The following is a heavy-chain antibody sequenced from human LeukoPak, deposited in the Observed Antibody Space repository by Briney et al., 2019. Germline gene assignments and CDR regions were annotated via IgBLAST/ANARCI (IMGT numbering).Heavy chain of an antibody. CDR2: ISGSGGSA. D-gene: IGHD3-10*01. CDR1: GFTFSSYG. CDR3: AKDYYCSGSYYTPYYYYYYYMDV. Sequence: PGGSLRLSCAASGFTFSSYGMSWVRQAPGKGLEWVSAISGSGGSAYYADSVKGRFTISRDNSKNTLYLQMNSLRAEDTAVYYCAKDYYCSGSYYTPYYYYYYYMDVWGKGTTVTISS. J-gene: IGHJ6*03. V-gene: IGHV3-23*01.